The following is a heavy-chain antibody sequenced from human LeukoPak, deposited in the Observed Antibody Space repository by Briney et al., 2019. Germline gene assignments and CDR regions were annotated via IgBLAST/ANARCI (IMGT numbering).Heavy chain of an antibody. D-gene: IGHD3-9*01. J-gene: IGHJ4*02. Sequence: SETLSLTCTVSGGSISSYYWSWIRQPPGKGLEWIGYIYYSGSTNYNPSLKSRVTISVDTSKNQFSLKLSSVTAADTAVYYCASSVNRLTGYYIDYWGQGTLVTVSS. CDR3: ASSVNRLTGYYIDY. V-gene: IGHV4-59*08. CDR2: IYYSGST. CDR1: GGSISSYY.